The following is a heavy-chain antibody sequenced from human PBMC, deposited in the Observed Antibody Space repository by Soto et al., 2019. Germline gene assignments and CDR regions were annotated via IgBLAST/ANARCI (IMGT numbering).Heavy chain of an antibody. V-gene: IGHV4-4*02. J-gene: IGHJ4*02. D-gene: IGHD3-16*01. Sequence: QVHLQESGPRLVKPSGTLSLTCAVSGDSISSNKWWTWVRQAPGKGLEWIGEVYHSGRTNYSPSLMSRVTLSVDKSKDQFSLKLNSVTAADTAVYYCVISRGTYVFDSWGQGTLVTVSS. CDR2: VYHSGRT. CDR1: GDSISSNKW. CDR3: VISRGTYVFDS.